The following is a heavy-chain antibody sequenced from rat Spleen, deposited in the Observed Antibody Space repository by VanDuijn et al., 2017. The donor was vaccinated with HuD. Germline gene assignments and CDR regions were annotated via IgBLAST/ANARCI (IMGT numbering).Heavy chain of an antibody. CDR1: GFTFSDFG. J-gene: IGHJ2*01. D-gene: IGHD1-9*01. CDR3: ARRHYGYTDYFDY. V-gene: IGHV5-29*01. Sequence: EVQLVESGGGLVQPGRSLKVSCAASGFTFSDFGMAWFRQAPTKGLEWVATISYGDSSGHSSTYYRDSVKGRFTISRDNAQSTLSLQMDSLRSEDTATYYCARRHYGYTDYFDYWGQGVMVTVSS. CDR2: ISYGDSSGHSST.